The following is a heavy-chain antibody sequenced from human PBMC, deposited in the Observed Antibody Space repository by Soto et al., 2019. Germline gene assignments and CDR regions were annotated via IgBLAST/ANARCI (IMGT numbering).Heavy chain of an antibody. CDR1: GFTFSNAW. V-gene: IGHV3-15*01. CDR3: TTSREFYGDYWGPAYMDV. Sequence: GGSLRLSCAASGFTFSNAWMSWVRQAPGKGLEWVGRIKSKTDGGTTDYAAPVKGRFTISRDDSKNTLYLQMNSLKTEDTAVYYCTTSREFYGDYWGPAYMDVWGKGTTVTVSS. J-gene: IGHJ6*03. CDR2: IKSKTDGGTT. D-gene: IGHD4-17*01.